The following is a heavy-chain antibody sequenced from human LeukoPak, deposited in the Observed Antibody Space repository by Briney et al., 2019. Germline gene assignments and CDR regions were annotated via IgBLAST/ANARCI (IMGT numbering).Heavy chain of an antibody. CDR2: IYYSGST. V-gene: IGHV4-59*01. J-gene: IGHJ4*02. Sequence: SETLSLTCTFSGDSISSYYWSWIRQPPGKELEWIGYIYYSGSTNYNPSLKSRVTISIDTSKNQFSLNLISVTAADTAVYYCARERYYYDSNGYPTYFDYWGKGTLVTVSS. CDR3: ARERYYYDSNGYPTYFDY. D-gene: IGHD3-22*01. CDR1: GDSISSYY.